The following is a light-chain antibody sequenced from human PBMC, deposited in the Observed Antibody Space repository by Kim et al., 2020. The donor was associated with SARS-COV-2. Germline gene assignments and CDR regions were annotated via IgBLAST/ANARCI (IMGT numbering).Light chain of an antibody. Sequence: ASVGDRVTITCRASQDISNYLAWFQLKPGKAPKLLIYAASALQPGVPSRFSGSGSGTNYTLTVTSLQPEEVANYYCQKCDSAPWTFGQGTKVDIK. CDR3: QKCDSAPWT. J-gene: IGKJ1*01. CDR2: AAS. CDR1: QDISNY. V-gene: IGKV1-27*01.